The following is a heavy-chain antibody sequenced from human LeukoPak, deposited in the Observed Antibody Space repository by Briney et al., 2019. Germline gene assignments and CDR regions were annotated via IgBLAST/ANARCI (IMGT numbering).Heavy chain of an antibody. CDR3: ARMDHYDILTGYYSGAFDI. CDR2: IYHSGST. V-gene: IGHV4-30-2*01. CDR1: GGSISSGGYS. D-gene: IGHD3-9*01. J-gene: IGHJ3*02. Sequence: ASETLSPTCAVSGGSISSGGYSWSWIRQPPGKGLEWIGYIYHSGSTYYNPSLKSRVTISVDRSKNQFSLKLSSVTAADTAVYYCARMDHYDILTGYYSGAFDIWGQGTMVTVSS.